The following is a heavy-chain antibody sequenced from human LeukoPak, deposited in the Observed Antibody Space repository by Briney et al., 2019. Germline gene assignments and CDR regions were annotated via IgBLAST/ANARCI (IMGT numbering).Heavy chain of an antibody. V-gene: IGHV1-18*01. CDR1: GYSFTTYG. J-gene: IGHJ4*02. CDR2: ISAYNGNT. D-gene: IGHD1-1*01. Sequence: ASVKVSCKASGYSFTTYGFSWVRQAPGQGLEWMGWISAYNGNTNYAQRLQGRVTMTTDTSTSTVYMELRSLRSDDTAVYYCARVKNWKPDYWGQGTLVTVSS. CDR3: ARVKNWKPDY.